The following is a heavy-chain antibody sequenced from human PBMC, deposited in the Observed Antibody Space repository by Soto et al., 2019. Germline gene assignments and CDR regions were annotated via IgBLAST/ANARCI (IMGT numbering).Heavy chain of an antibody. CDR3: ARGYSGGYYYAMDV. CDR2: IIPMYNKP. V-gene: IGHV1-69*01. CDR1: GCTFTTYA. D-gene: IGHD4-4*01. J-gene: IGHJ6*02. Sequence: QVQLVQSGAEVKKPGSSVRVSCQASGCTFTTYAFNWVRQAPGQGLEWMGGIIPMYNKPNYAPNFLGRVTISADPSTSTAYIELTTLRSEDTAVYFCARGYSGGYYYAMDVWGQGTTVTVSS.